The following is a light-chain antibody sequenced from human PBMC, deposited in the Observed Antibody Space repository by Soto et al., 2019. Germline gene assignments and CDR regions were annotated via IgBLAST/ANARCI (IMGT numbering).Light chain of an antibody. CDR3: QQLNSYPLT. CDR2: AAS. Sequence: DIQLTQSPSFLSASVGDRVTITCRASQGISSYLAWYQQKPGKAPKLLIYAASTLQSGVPSRFSGSGSGTEFTLTTSCLQPEDFATYYCQQLNSYPLTFGPGTKVDIK. J-gene: IGKJ3*01. V-gene: IGKV1-9*01. CDR1: QGISSY.